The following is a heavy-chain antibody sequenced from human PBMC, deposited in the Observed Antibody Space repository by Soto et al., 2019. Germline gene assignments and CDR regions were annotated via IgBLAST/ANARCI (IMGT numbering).Heavy chain of an antibody. D-gene: IGHD5-18*01. CDR2: IIPIFGTA. CDR1: GGTFSSYA. CDR3: ARDRSGYSYGLPGAWTRYGMDV. J-gene: IGHJ6*02. Sequence: GASVKVSCKASGGTFSSYAISWVRQAPGQGLEWMGGIIPIFGTANYAQKFQGRVTITADESTSTAYMELSSLRSEDTAVYYCARDRSGYSYGLPGAWTRYGMDVWGQGTTVTVSS. V-gene: IGHV1-69*13.